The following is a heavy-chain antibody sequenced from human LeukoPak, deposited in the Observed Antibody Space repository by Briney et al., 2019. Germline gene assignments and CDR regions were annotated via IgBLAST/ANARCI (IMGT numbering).Heavy chain of an antibody. D-gene: IGHD2/OR15-2a*01. CDR2: ISSSSSTI. J-gene: IGHJ4*02. CDR1: GFTFSSYS. V-gene: IGHV3-48*01. CDR3: ARDFYHPSN. Sequence: GGSLRLSCAASGFTFSSYSMNWVRQAAGKGLEWVSYISSSSSTIYYADSVKGRFTIYRDNARNSLYLQMNSLRAEDTAVYYCARDFYHPSNWGQGTLVTVSS.